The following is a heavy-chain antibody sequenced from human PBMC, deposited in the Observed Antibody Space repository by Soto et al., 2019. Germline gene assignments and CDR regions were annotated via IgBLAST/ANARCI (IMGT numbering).Heavy chain of an antibody. CDR3: TSPSRDLDY. CDR1: GFTFSGSA. J-gene: IGHJ4*02. CDR2: IRSKANSYAT. Sequence: EVQLVESGGGLVQPGGSLKLSCAASGFTFSGSAMHWVRQASGKGLEWVGRIRSKANSYATAYAASVKGRFTISRDDSKNTAYLQMNSLKTEDTAVYYCTSPSRDLDYWGQGTLVIVSS. V-gene: IGHV3-73*02.